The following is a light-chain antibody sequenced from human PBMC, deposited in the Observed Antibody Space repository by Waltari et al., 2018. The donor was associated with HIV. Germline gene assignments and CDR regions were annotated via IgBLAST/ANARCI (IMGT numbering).Light chain of an antibody. CDR1: SLPKRY. Sequence: SYDLTQTPSVSVSPGQTARINCSRGSLPKRYSSWYRQRAGQAPVLLIYKDIERPAGSPERISGSEAGTGVTLTISGVQAGDEGDYFCQSTDFDGTWVFGGGTKLTVL. J-gene: IGLJ3*02. CDR3: QSTDFDGTWV. CDR2: KDI. V-gene: IGLV3-25*03.